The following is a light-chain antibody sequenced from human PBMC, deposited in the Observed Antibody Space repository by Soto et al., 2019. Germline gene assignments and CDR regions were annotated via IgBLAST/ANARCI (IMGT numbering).Light chain of an antibody. CDR2: AAS. J-gene: IGKJ1*01. Sequence: AIRMTQSPSSLSASIGDRVTITCRASHVVSNYLAWYQQKPGKAPKLLIYAASTLQSGVPSRFSGSGSGTDFTLTISCLQSEDFATYYCQQYYSYPQTFGQGTKVEIK. CDR1: HVVSNY. V-gene: IGKV1-8*01. CDR3: QQYYSYPQT.